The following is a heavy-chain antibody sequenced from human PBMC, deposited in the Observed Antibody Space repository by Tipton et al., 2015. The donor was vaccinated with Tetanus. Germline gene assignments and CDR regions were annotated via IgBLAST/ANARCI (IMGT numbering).Heavy chain of an antibody. D-gene: IGHD1-7*01. V-gene: IGHV5-51*01. CDR3: ARRPSRNLLDGFDM. J-gene: IGHJ3*02. CDR2: IYPDDSRT. Sequence: QSGAEVKKPGESLKISCQGSGLTLSTYWIAWVRQMPGKGLEWMGFIYPDDSRTGLSPSFQGQVTISADESTSTAFLQWNSLKASDTAMYYCARRPSRNLLDGFDMWGQGTVVTVSS. CDR1: GLTLSTYW.